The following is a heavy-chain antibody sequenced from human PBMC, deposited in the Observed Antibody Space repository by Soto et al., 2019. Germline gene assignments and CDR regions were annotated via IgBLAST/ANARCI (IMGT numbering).Heavy chain of an antibody. CDR3: VVGATNWFDP. CDR2: IYYSGTT. V-gene: IGHV4-59*08. J-gene: IGHJ5*02. D-gene: IGHD1-26*01. Sequence: SETLSLTCTVSGGSISSYYWNWIRQPPGKGLEWIGYIYYSGTTNYNPSLKSRVTISVDTSKNQFSLKLSSVTAADTAVYYCVVGATNWFDPWGQGTLVTVSS. CDR1: GGSISSYY.